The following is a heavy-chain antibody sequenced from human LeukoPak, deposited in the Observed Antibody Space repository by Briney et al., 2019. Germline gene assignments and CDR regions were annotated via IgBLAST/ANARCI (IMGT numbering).Heavy chain of an antibody. V-gene: IGHV1-18*01. CDR1: GYTFTSYG. CDR3: ARGSDILTGYYYWFDP. J-gene: IGHJ5*02. D-gene: IGHD3-9*01. CDR2: ISAYNGNT. Sequence: ASVKVSCKASGYTFTSYGISWVRQAPGQGLEWMGWISAYNGNTNYAQKLQGRVTMTTDTSTSTAYMELRSLRSDDTAVYYCARGSDILTGYYYWFDPWGQGTLVIVSS.